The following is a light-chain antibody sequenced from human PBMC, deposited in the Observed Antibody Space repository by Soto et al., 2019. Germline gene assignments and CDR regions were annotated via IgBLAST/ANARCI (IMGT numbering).Light chain of an antibody. CDR1: SSDVGGYNY. V-gene: IGLV2-14*01. Sequence: QSALTQPASVSGSPGQSITIPRTGTSSDVGGYNYVSWYQQHPGRAPKLVIYKVSDRPSGVSSRFSASKSGNTASLTISGLQAEDEADYCCSSYSTATSPQWVFGGGTKVTVL. CDR2: KVS. J-gene: IGLJ3*02. CDR3: SSYSTATSPQWV.